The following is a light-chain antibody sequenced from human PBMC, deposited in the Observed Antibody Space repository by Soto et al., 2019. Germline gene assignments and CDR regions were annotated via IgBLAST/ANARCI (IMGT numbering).Light chain of an antibody. V-gene: IGLV2-14*03. Sequence: QSVLTQPASVSGSPGQSITISCTGSSSDVGGYNYVSWYQHHPGKAPKLMICDVSIRPSGVYSRFSGSKSGNTASLTISGLQAEDEADYYCSSYSSRGTPYVFGTGTKLTVL. CDR2: DVS. J-gene: IGLJ1*01. CDR1: SSDVGGYNY. CDR3: SSYSSRGTPYV.